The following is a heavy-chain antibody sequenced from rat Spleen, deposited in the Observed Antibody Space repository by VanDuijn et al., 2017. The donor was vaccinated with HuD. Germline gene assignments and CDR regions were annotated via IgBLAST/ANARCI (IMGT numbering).Heavy chain of an antibody. V-gene: IGHV2-1*01. CDR3: TIHPRY. CDR1: GFSLIRNS. CDR2: IWTGGST. Sequence: QVQLKESGPGLVQPSQTLSLTCSVSGFSLIRNSVSWVRQPPGKGLEWMGVIWTGGSTAYNSLLKSRLSISRDTSKNQVFLKMNSLQTDDTGTYYCTIHPRYWGQGVMVTVSS. J-gene: IGHJ2*01. D-gene: IGHD3-1*01.